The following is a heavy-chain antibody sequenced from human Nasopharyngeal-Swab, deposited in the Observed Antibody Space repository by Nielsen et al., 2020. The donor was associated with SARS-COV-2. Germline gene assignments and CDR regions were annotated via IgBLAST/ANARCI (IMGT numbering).Heavy chain of an antibody. CDR2: IKSKTDGGTT. D-gene: IGHD1-26*01. CDR3: TTASGPSGSYFWGLWVDFDY. Sequence: GESLKISCAASGFTFSNAWMSWVRQAPGKGLEWVGRIKSKTDGGTTDYAAPVKGRFTIPRDDSKNTLYLQMNSLKTEDTAVYYCTTASGPSGSYFWGLWVDFDYWGQGTLVTVSS. CDR1: GFTFSNAW. J-gene: IGHJ4*02. V-gene: IGHV3-15*01.